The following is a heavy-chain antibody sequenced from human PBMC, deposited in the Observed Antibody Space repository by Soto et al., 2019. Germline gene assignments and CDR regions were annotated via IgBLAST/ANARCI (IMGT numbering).Heavy chain of an antibody. Sequence: GGSLRPSCAASGFTFSSYWMHWVRQAPGKGLEWVSSITTSSSYINYADSVKGRFTISRDNAKNSLFLQMNSLRAEDTALYYCARGCFYGGNQGCDYWGQGTLVTVSS. CDR3: ARGCFYGGNQGCDY. D-gene: IGHD4-17*01. CDR1: GFTFSSYW. CDR2: ITTSSSYI. V-gene: IGHV3-21*01. J-gene: IGHJ4*02.